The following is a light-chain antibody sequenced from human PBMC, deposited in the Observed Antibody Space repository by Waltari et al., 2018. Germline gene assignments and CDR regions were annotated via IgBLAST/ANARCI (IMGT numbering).Light chain of an antibody. V-gene: IGLV3-25*03. CDR2: KDD. CDR1: ALPTEY. Sequence: SYELTQSPSQSVSPGQTATITCSGDALPTEYVYWYQQKPGQAPVLIIYKDDDRPPGIPDRFSGSSSGTTATLTISGVQAEDEADYYCQSADSSGTYYVFAAGTKVTVL. CDR3: QSADSSGTYYV. J-gene: IGLJ1*01.